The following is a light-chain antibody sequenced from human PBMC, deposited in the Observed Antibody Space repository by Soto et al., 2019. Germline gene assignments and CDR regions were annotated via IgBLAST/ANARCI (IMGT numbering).Light chain of an antibody. CDR3: QQYHNWPLT. J-gene: IGKJ4*01. CDR1: QSITGN. CDR2: DAS. Sequence: EIVMTQSPATLSLPPGERATLSCRASQSITGNLTWYQQKPGQAPRLLIYDASTRATGIPARFSGSGSGTEFTLTISSLQSEDFAVYYCQQYHNWPLTFGGGTKVDIK. V-gene: IGKV3-15*01.